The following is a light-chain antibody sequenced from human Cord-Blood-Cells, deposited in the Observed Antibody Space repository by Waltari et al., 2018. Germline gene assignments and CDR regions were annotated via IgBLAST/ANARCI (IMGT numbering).Light chain of an antibody. Sequence: IQMTQSPSTLSASVGDRVTITCRASQSISSWLAWYQQKPGKAPKLLIDDASSLESGVPSRFSGSGSGTEFTLTISSLQPDDFATYYCQQYNSYPYTFGQGTKLEIK. V-gene: IGKV1-5*01. CDR2: DAS. CDR1: QSISSW. CDR3: QQYNSYPYT. J-gene: IGKJ2*01.